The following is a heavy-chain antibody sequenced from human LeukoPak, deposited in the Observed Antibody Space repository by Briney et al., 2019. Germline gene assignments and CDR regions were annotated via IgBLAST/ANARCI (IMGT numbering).Heavy chain of an antibody. J-gene: IGHJ5*02. Sequence: GGSLRLSCAASGFTFSSYAMSWVRQAPGKGLEWVSAISGSGGSTYYADSVKGRSTISRDKSKNTLYLQMNSLRAEDTAVYYCAKRLVVNWFDPWGQGTLVTVSS. V-gene: IGHV3-23*01. CDR1: GFTFSSYA. CDR3: AKRLVVNWFDP. CDR2: ISGSGGST.